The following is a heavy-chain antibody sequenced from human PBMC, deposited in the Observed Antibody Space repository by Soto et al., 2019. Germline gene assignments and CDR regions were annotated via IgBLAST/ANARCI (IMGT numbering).Heavy chain of an antibody. V-gene: IGHV3-64*01. J-gene: IGHJ4*02. CDR2: XSSNGXRT. CDR3: ARGSNGYDFDY. Sequence: GXSPRLSCAASGFTFCSYAMHWVRQAPGKGLEYVSVXSSNGXRTYYATSVKXXFTISRDXXKNTLYLQMGSLRAEDMAVYYCARGSNGYDFDYWGQGTLVTVSS. D-gene: IGHD5-12*01. CDR1: GFTFCSYA.